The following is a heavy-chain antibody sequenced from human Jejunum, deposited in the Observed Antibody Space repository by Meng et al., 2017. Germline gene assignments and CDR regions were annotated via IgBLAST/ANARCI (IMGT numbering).Heavy chain of an antibody. Sequence: QVQLVESGGGVVQPGRSLRLSCVASGISFSTSGMHWVRQVPGKGLEWVAMIWSDGSKKYYADSVKGRFTISRDNSKNTVDLQMDSLRADDTAVYYCARDRGVRDLDHWGQGTLVTVSS. D-gene: IGHD3-10*01. V-gene: IGHV3-33*01. CDR2: IWSDGSKK. J-gene: IGHJ4*02. CDR1: GISFSTSG. CDR3: ARDRGVRDLDH.